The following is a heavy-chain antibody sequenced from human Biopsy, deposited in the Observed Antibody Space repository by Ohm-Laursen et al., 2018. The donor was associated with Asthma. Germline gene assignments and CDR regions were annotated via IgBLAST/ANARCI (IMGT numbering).Heavy chain of an antibody. CDR3: AKDRVAGRFYYFDY. V-gene: IGHV3-30*18. CDR2: ILFDGRKI. J-gene: IGHJ4*02. D-gene: IGHD3-3*01. Sequence: SLRLSCAASGFNFHNYGMNWVRRAPGKGLEWVAQILFDGRKINYPDSVKGRFTISRDNSKNMVYLQMNSLRPEDTAVYYCAKDRVAGRFYYFDYWGQGSLVSVSS. CDR1: GFNFHNYG.